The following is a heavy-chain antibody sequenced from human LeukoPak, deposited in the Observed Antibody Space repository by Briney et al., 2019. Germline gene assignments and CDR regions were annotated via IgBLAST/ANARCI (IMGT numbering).Heavy chain of an antibody. D-gene: IGHD5-12*01. Sequence: GGSLRLSCAASGFTFSSYAMHWVRQAPGKGLEWVAVISYDGSNKYYADSVKGRFTISRDNSKNTLYLQMNSLRAEDTAVYYCARVGSYSGYDSGNYFDYWGQGTLVTVSS. J-gene: IGHJ4*02. V-gene: IGHV3-30-3*01. CDR2: ISYDGSNK. CDR1: GFTFSSYA. CDR3: ARVGSYSGYDSGNYFDY.